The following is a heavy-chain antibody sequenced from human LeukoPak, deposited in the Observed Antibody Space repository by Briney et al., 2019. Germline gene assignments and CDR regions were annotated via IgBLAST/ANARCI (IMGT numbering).Heavy chain of an antibody. CDR1: GGSISSGGYY. V-gene: IGHV4-31*03. CDR2: IYYSGST. J-gene: IGHJ4*02. D-gene: IGHD3-10*01. CDR3: ARYFYGSGSYYTYFDY. Sequence: SQTLSLTCTVSGGSISSGGYYWSWIRQHPGKGLEWIGYIYYSGSTYYNPSLKSRVTISVDTSKNQFSLKLSSVTAADTAVYYCARYFYGSGSYYTYFDYWGQGTLVTVSS.